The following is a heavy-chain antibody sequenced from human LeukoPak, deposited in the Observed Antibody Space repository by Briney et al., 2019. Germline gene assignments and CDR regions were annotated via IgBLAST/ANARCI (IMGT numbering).Heavy chain of an antibody. CDR3: ARLSRVGATIFDY. D-gene: IGHD1-26*01. CDR1: GGSVSNGSYY. V-gene: IGHV4-61*01. J-gene: IGHJ4*02. Sequence: PSETLSLTCTVSGGSVSNGSYYWSWIRQPPGKGLEWIGNIYYMGRTIYKPSLKSRVTISVDTSKNQFCLKISSVTAADTAVYYCARLSRVGATIFDYWGQGTLVTVSS. CDR2: IYYMGRT.